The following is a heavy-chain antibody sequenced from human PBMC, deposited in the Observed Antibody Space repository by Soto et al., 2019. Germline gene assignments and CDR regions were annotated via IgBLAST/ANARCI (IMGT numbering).Heavy chain of an antibody. CDR3: ARVRDFDI. Sequence: QVQLVESGGGLVKPGGSLRLSCAASGFTFSDYSMSWIRQTPGKGLDWISFMSSSGSTIYIADSVKGRLTISRDNAKNSLYLELNSLRAEDTAVYYCARVRDFDILGQGTMVTVSS. J-gene: IGHJ3*02. CDR1: GFTFSDYS. V-gene: IGHV3-11*01. CDR2: MSSSGSTI.